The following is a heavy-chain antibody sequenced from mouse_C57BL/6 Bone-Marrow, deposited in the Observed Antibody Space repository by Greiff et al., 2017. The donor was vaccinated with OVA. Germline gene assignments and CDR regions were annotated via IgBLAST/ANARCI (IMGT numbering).Heavy chain of an antibody. D-gene: IGHD4-1*01. CDR2: IYPGDGDT. J-gene: IGHJ4*01. CDR3: ARRGALGPMDY. CDR1: GYAFSSSW. V-gene: IGHV1-82*01. Sequence: QVQLKQSGPELVKPGASVKISCKASGYAFSSSWMNWVKQRPGKGLEWIGRIYPGDGDTNYNGKFKGKATLTADKSSSTAYMQLSSLTSEDSAVYFCARRGALGPMDYWGQGTSVTVSS.